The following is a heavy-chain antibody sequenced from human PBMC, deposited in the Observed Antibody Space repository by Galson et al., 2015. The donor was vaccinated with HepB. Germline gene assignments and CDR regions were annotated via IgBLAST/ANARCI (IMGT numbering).Heavy chain of an antibody. J-gene: IGHJ4*02. V-gene: IGHV3-7*03. D-gene: IGHD5-12*01. CDR3: ARGKDGWLIDC. CDR2: MNQDGSEK. Sequence: SLRLSCAVSGFTFSNYWMSWVRQAPGKGLEWVAKMNQDGSEKDYVDSVKGRFTISRDNAKNSVYLQMNRLRADDTAVYYCARGKDGWLIDCWGQGNLVTVSS. CDR1: GFTFSNYW.